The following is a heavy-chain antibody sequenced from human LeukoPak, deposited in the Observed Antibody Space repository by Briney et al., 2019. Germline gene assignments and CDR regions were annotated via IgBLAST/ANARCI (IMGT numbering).Heavy chain of an antibody. V-gene: IGHV3-11*04. CDR3: ARGGGKWIQLWLMGDFDY. Sequence: GGSLRLSCAASGFTFSDYYMSWIRQAPGKGLEWVSYISSSGSTIYYADSVKGRFTISRDNAKNSLYLQMNSLRAEDTAVYYCARGGGKWIQLWLMGDFDYWGQGTLVTVSS. CDR2: ISSSGSTI. CDR1: GFTFSDYY. J-gene: IGHJ4*02. D-gene: IGHD5-18*01.